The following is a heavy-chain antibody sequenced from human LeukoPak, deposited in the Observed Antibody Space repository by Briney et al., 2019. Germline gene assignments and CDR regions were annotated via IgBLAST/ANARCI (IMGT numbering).Heavy chain of an antibody. CDR1: GGSISSTSYY. CDR3: ARQGESRIAVAATGLYYFDY. CDR2: IYYTGST. D-gene: IGHD6-19*01. V-gene: IGHV4-39*01. Sequence: TSETLSLTCTVSGGSISSTSYYWGWIRQPPGKGLEWIGTIYYTGSTYYNPSLKSRVTISVDRSKNQFSLKLRSVTAAETAVYYCARQGESRIAVAATGLYYFDYWGQGTLVTVSS. J-gene: IGHJ4*02.